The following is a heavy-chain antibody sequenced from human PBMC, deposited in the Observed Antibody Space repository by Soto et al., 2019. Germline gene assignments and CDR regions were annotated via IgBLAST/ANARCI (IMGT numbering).Heavy chain of an antibody. J-gene: IGHJ5*02. CDR2: ISSSSSYI. CDR3: ARGGYSSSGGWFDP. CDR1: GFTFSSYS. D-gene: IGHD6-13*01. V-gene: IGHV3-21*01. Sequence: PGGSLRLSCAASGFTFSSYSMNWVRQAPGKGLEWISSISSSSSYIYYADSVKGRFTISRDNAKNSLYLQMNSLRAEDTAVYYCARGGYSSSGGWFDPWGQGTLVTVSS.